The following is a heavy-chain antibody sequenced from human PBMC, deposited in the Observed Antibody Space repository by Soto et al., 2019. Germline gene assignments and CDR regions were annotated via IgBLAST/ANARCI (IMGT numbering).Heavy chain of an antibody. CDR3: VRRYCTSDPCPGEFQY. CDR1: GYTFTDYF. J-gene: IGHJ1*01. D-gene: IGHD2-8*01. V-gene: IGHV1-46*03. CDR2: IRPISGAT. Sequence: QVQLVQSGAEVKKPGASVEVFCKASGYTFTDYFIHWVRQAPGQGLQWRAMIRPISGATGYPQKLQGRVTVTRDTSPNHGYMELGRLISGDTALYYFVRRYCTSDPCPGEFQYLGQGNMVTVSP.